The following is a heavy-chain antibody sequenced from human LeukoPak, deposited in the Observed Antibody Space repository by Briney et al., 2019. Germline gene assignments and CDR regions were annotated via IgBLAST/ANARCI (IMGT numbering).Heavy chain of an antibody. CDR3: ARGLADHYYDSSGYWTEDAFDI. V-gene: IGHV4-59*02. D-gene: IGHD3-22*01. Sequence: SETLSLTCVVSGGSVSGYYWGWIRQPPGRGLEWIGYVYYSGSTNYNPSFKSRITISVDTSRNQFSLKLSSVTAADTAVYYCARGLADHYYDSSGYWTEDAFDIWGQGTMVTVSS. J-gene: IGHJ3*02. CDR1: GGSVSGYY. CDR2: VYYSGST.